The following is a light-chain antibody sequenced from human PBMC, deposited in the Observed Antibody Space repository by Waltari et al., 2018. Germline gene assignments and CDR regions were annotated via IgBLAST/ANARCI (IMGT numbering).Light chain of an antibody. CDR1: RDISTW. V-gene: IGKV1-12*01. CDR2: DGY. Sequence: DIQMTQSPSSVSASVGDGVTITCRASRDISTWLAWYQQKPGKNPNLLIYDGYTLQSGVPSRFSGSGSGTVFTLTISSLQPEDFATYYCQQAHSFPITFGQGTRLEIK. CDR3: QQAHSFPIT. J-gene: IGKJ5*01.